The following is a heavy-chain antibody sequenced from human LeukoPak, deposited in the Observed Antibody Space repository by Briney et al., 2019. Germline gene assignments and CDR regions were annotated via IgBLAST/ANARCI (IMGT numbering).Heavy chain of an antibody. CDR3: ARMELAYCGGDCYFFDY. Sequence: SETLSLTCTVSGGSISSYYWSWIRQPPGKGLEWIGYIYYSGSTNYNPSLESRVTISVDTSKNQFSLKLSSVTAADTAVYYCARMELAYCGGDCYFFDYWGQGTLVTVSS. V-gene: IGHV4-59*01. J-gene: IGHJ4*02. CDR2: IYYSGST. CDR1: GGSISSYY. D-gene: IGHD2-21*02.